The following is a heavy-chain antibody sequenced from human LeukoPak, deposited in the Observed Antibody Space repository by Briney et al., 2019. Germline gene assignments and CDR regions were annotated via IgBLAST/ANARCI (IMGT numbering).Heavy chain of an antibody. CDR2: IYYSGST. CDR3: ALTPWGYFDY. J-gene: IGHJ4*02. V-gene: IGHV4-39*07. D-gene: IGHD7-27*01. Sequence: SETLSLTCTVSGGSISSSSYYWGWLRQPPGKGLEWIGSIYYSGSTYYNPSLKSRVTISVDTSKNQFSLKLSSVTAADTAVYYCALTPWGYFDYWGQGTLVTVSS. CDR1: GGSISSSSYY.